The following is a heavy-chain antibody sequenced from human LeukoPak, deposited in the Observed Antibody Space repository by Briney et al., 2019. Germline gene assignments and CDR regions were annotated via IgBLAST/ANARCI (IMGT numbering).Heavy chain of an antibody. V-gene: IGHV3-11*01. Sequence: GGSLRLSCAASGFTFSDYYMSWIRQAPGKGLEWVSYISSSGSTIYYADSVKGRFTISRDNAKNSLYLQMNSLRAEDTAVYYCASGLDGDYGNDEASTFVYWGQGTLVTVSS. CDR2: ISSSGSTI. CDR1: GFTFSDYY. D-gene: IGHD4-17*01. J-gene: IGHJ4*02. CDR3: ASGLDGDYGNDEASTFVY.